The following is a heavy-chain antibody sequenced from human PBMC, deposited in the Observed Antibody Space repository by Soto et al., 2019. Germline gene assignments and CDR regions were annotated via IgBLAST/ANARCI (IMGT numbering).Heavy chain of an antibody. CDR2: IYYSGST. CDR1: GGSISSSSYY. V-gene: IGHV4-39*01. J-gene: IGHJ4*02. Sequence: QLQLQESGPGLVKPSETLSLTCTVSGGSISSSSYYWGWIRQPPGKGLEWIGSIYYSGSTYYNPSLKSRVTISVDTSKNQFALKLSSITAADTAVYYCARDYDSSGDYWGQGTLVTVSS. D-gene: IGHD3-22*01. CDR3: ARDYDSSGDY.